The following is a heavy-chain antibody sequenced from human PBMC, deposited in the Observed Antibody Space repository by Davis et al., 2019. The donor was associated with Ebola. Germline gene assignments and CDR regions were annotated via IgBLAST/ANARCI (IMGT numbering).Heavy chain of an antibody. V-gene: IGHV1-18*01. CDR2: ISAYNGNT. J-gene: IGHJ4*02. CDR3: ARARSYYDSFYFDY. Sequence: ASVKVSCKASGYTFTSYGISWVRQAPGQGLEWMGWISAYNGNTNYAQKLQGRVTMTTDTSTSTAYMELRSLRSDDTAVYYCARARSYYDSFYFDYWGQGTLVTVSS. D-gene: IGHD3-22*01. CDR1: GYTFTSYG.